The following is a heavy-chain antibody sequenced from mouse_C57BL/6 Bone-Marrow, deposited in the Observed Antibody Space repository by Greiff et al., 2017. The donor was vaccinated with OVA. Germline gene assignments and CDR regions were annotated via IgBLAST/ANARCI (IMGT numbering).Heavy chain of an antibody. Sequence: QVQLQQPGAELVRPGSSVKLSCKASGYTFTSYWMHWVKQRPIQGLEWIGNIYPPDSETHYNDKFKDKATLTVDKSSSTAYMQLSSLTSEDSAVYSCVREYDYDFLFDYWGEGTPLTLSP. J-gene: IGHJ2*01. CDR2: IYPPDSET. V-gene: IGHV1-52*01. CDR3: VREYDYDFLFDY. CDR1: GYTFTSYW. D-gene: IGHD2-4*01.